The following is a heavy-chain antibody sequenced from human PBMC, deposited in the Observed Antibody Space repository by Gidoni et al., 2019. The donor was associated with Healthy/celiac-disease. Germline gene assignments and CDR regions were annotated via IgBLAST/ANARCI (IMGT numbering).Heavy chain of an antibody. Sequence: QVQLVQSGAEVKKPGSSVKVSCQASGGTFSSYAISWVRQAPGQGLEWMGGIIPIFGTANYAQKFQGRVTITADESTSTAYMELSSLRSEDTAVYYCARERGTIFGVVIPGAFDYWGQGTLVTVSS. CDR2: IIPIFGTA. D-gene: IGHD3-3*01. CDR3: ARERGTIFGVVIPGAFDY. CDR1: GGTFSSYA. V-gene: IGHV1-69*01. J-gene: IGHJ4*02.